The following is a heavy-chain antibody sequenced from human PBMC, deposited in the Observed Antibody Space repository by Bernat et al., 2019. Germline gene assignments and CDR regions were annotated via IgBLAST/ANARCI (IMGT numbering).Heavy chain of an antibody. V-gene: IGHV3-33*01. CDR2: IWYDGSNK. Sequence: QVQLVESGGGVVQPGRSLRLSCAASGFTFSSYGMHWVRQAPGKGLEWVAVIWYDGSNKYYADSVKGRFTISRDNSKNTLYLQMNSLRAEDTAVYYGARSSRPKGMDVWGQGTTVTVSS. CDR1: GFTFSSYG. CDR3: ARSSRPKGMDV. J-gene: IGHJ6*02. D-gene: IGHD6-6*01.